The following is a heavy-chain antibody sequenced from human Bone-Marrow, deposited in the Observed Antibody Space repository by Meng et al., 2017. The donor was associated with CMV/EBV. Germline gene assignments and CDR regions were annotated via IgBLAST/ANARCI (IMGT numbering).Heavy chain of an antibody. CDR3: ARLCPQNYGFWSGYPIGEYYFDY. V-gene: IGHV4-39*01. CDR2: IYYSGST. J-gene: IGHJ4*02. D-gene: IGHD3-3*01. CDR1: GGSISSSSYY. Sequence: SETLSLTCTVSGGSISSSSYYWGWIRQPPGKGLEWIGSIYYSGSTYYNPSLKSRVTISVDTSKNQFSQKLSSVTAADTAVYYCARLCPQNYGFWSGYPIGEYYFDYWGQGTLVTVSS.